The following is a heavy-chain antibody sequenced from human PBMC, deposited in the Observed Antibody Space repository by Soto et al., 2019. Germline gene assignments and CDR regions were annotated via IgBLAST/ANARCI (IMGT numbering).Heavy chain of an antibody. CDR1: GDSVSSNSAA. CDR2: TYYRSKWYN. J-gene: IGHJ6*02. Sequence: QVQLQQSGPGLVKPSQTLSLTCAISGDSVSSNSAAWNWIRQSPSRGLEWLGRTYYRSKWYNDYAVSVKSRITINPDTSKSQFSLQLNSVTPEDTAVYYCARDRELDPLPIGYYGMDVWGQGTTVTVSS. CDR3: ARDRELDPLPIGYYGMDV. D-gene: IGHD1-1*01. V-gene: IGHV6-1*01.